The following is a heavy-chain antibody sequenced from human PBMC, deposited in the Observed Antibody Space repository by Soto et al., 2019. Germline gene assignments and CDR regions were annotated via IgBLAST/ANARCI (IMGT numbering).Heavy chain of an antibody. CDR2: IYYSGST. CDR1: GYSISSSNW. Sequence: SETLSLTCAVSGYSISSSNWWGWIRQPPGKGLEWIGYIYYSGSTNYNPSLKSRVTISVETSTNQFSLKLSSVTAADTAVYYCARFHTSYDYWGQGTLVTVSS. J-gene: IGHJ4*02. V-gene: IGHV4-28*01. CDR3: ARFHTSYDY.